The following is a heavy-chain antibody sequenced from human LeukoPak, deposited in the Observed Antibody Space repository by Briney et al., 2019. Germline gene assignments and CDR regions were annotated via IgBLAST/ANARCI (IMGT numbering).Heavy chain of an antibody. V-gene: IGHV1-18*01. CDR2: ISAYNGNT. Sequence: ASVKVSCKASGNTFTSYGISWVRQAPGQGLEWMGWISAYNGNTNYAQKLQGRVTMTTDTSTSTAYMELRSLRSDDTAVYYCARDLYYYGSGSYFGGYWGQGTLVTVSS. D-gene: IGHD3-10*01. J-gene: IGHJ4*02. CDR3: ARDLYYYGSGSYFGGY. CDR1: GNTFTSYG.